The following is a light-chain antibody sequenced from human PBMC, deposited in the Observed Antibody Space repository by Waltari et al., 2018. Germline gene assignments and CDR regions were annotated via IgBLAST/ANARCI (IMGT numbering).Light chain of an antibody. CDR3: QHYVRLPVT. J-gene: IGKJ1*01. V-gene: IGKV3-20*01. CDR2: GAS. Sequence: EIVLTQSPGTLSLSPGERATLSCGASQSVSRTLAWYQQKPGQAPWLLIYGASTRATGIPERFSGGGSGTDFSLTISRLEPEDFAVYYCQHYVRLPVTFGQGTKVEIK. CDR1: QSVSRT.